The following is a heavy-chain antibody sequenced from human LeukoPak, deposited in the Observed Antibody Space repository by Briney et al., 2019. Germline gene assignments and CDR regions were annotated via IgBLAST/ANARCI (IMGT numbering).Heavy chain of an antibody. V-gene: IGHV3-23*01. J-gene: IGHJ3*02. Sequence: PGGSLRLSCAASGFTFRRYGMTWVRQAPGKGLEWVSSISGSGGSTYYGDSVKGRFTISRDNSKNTLYLQMNSLRAEDTAVYYCARTQWFGDPTAEREAFDIWGQGTMVTVSS. CDR3: ARTQWFGDPTAEREAFDI. CDR2: ISGSGGST. D-gene: IGHD3-10*01. CDR1: GFTFRRYG.